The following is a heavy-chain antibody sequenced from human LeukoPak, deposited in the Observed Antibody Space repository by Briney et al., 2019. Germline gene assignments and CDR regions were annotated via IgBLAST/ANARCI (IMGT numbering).Heavy chain of an antibody. J-gene: IGHJ4*02. CDR3: ARNKKGDRYTYGHDY. D-gene: IGHD5-18*01. CDR2: ISSSSTTI. CDR1: GFTFSSYS. Sequence: GGSLRLSCAASGFTFSSYSMMWVRQAPGKGLEWVSYISSSSTTIHYADSVKGRFTISRDNAKNSVYLQMNSLRAEDTAVYYCARNKKGDRYTYGHDYWGQGTLVTVSS. V-gene: IGHV3-48*01.